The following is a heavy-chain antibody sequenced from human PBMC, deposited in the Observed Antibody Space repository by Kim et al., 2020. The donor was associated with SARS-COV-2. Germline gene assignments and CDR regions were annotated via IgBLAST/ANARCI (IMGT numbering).Heavy chain of an antibody. Sequence: STMYADSVKRHFTITRDNAKNTLYLQMNRVRAEGTALYCGARGNYHGMDVWGQGTTVTVSS. V-gene: IGHV3-74*03. CDR3: ARGNYHGMDV. J-gene: IGHJ6*02. CDR2: ST.